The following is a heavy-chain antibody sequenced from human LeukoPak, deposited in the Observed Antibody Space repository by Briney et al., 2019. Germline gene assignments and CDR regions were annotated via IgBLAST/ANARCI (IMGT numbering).Heavy chain of an antibody. J-gene: IGHJ4*02. CDR3: ARSDGYNLFDY. Sequence: GASVKVSCKASGYTFTSYDINWVRQATGQGLEWMGWMNPNSGNTGYAQKFQGRVTMTRDTSISTAYTELSRLRSDDTAVYYCARSDGYNLFDYWGQGTLVTVSS. CDR2: MNPNSGNT. D-gene: IGHD5-24*01. V-gene: IGHV1-8*01. CDR1: GYTFTSYD.